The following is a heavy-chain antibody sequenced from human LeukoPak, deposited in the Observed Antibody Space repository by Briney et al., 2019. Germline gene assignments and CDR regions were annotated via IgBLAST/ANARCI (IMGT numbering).Heavy chain of an antibody. D-gene: IGHD6-19*01. J-gene: IGHJ4*02. Sequence: GRSLRLSCAASGFTFSSYGMHWVRQAPGKGLEWVAVIWYDGSNKYYADSVKGQFTISRDNSKNTLYLQMNSLRAEDTAVYYCAKTAVAGKDGGRRNYFDYWGQGTLVTVSS. CDR2: IWYDGSNK. CDR3: AKTAVAGKDGGRRNYFDY. CDR1: GFTFSSYG. V-gene: IGHV3-33*06.